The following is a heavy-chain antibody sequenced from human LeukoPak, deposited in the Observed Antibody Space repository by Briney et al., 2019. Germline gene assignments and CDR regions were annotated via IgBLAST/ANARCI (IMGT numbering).Heavy chain of an antibody. CDR2: ISGSGGST. V-gene: IGHV3-23*01. J-gene: IGHJ4*02. Sequence: GGSLRLSCAASGFTFSSYGMSWVRQAPGKGLEWVSAISGSGGSTYYADSVKGRFTISRDNSKNTLYLQMNGLRAEDTAVYYCAKRLPTGIAAAGPLGYFDYWGQGTLVTVSS. CDR1: GFTFSSYG. D-gene: IGHD6-13*01. CDR3: AKRLPTGIAAAGPLGYFDY.